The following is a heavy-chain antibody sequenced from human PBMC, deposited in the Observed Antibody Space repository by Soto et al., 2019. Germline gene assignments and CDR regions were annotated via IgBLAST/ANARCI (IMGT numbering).Heavy chain of an antibody. CDR2: IYPGDSDT. D-gene: IGHD4-17*01. Sequence: GESLKISCEASGYSFTSYWIGWVRQMPGKGLEWMGIIYPGDSDTRYSPSFQGHVTISADNSITTAHLQWGSLKASDTAIYYCARYGANNLDSWGQGTLVTVSS. J-gene: IGHJ4*02. CDR3: ARYGANNLDS. CDR1: GYSFTSYW. V-gene: IGHV5-51*01.